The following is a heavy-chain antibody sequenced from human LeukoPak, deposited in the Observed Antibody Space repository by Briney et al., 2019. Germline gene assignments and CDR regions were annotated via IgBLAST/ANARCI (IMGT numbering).Heavy chain of an antibody. CDR2: MNPNSGNT. CDR3: ARGLSGEGMVRGVTNWSDP. CDR1: GYTFTSYD. V-gene: IGHV1-8*01. D-gene: IGHD3-10*01. J-gene: IGHJ5*02. Sequence: GASVKVSCKASGYTFTSYDINWVRQATGQGLEWMGWMNPNSGNTGYAQKFQGRVTMTRNTSISTAYMELSSLRSEDTAVYYCARGLSGEGMVRGVTNWSDPWGQGTLVTVAS.